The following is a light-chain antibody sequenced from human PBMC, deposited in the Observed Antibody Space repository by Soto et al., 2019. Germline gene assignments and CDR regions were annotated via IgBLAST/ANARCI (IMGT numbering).Light chain of an antibody. J-gene: IGLJ1*01. V-gene: IGLV2-14*01. CDR2: EVN. CDR3: SSYTSSSTLYV. CDR1: SSDIGGSDF. Sequence: QSVLTQPASVSGSPGQSITISCTGTSSDIGGSDFVSWYQQHPGKAPKLVMSEVNNRPSGVSSRFSGSKSGNTASLTISGLQAEDEADYYCSSYTSSSTLYVFGTGTKLTVL.